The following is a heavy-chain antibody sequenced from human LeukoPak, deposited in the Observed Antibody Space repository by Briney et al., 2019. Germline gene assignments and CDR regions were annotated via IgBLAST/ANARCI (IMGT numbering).Heavy chain of an antibody. D-gene: IGHD6-19*01. V-gene: IGHV3-23*01. J-gene: IGHJ1*01. Sequence: GGSLRLSCAASGFTFSSYAMSWVRQAPGKGLEWVSAISGSGGSTYYAGSVKGRFTISRDNSKNTLYLQMNSLRAEDTAVYYCAKDLTYSSGWPSVGHWGQGTLVTVSS. CDR1: GFTFSSYA. CDR3: AKDLTYSSGWPSVGH. CDR2: ISGSGGST.